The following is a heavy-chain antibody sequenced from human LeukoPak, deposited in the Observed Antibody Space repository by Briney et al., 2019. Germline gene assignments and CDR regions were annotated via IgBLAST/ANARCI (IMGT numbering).Heavy chain of an antibody. CDR2: IIPIFGTT. D-gene: IGHD6-6*01. CDR3: ARDVLAARHPTYFDY. J-gene: IGHJ4*02. V-gene: IGHV1-69*05. Sequence: SVKVSCKASGGTFSSYAISWVRQAPGQGLEWMGGIIPIFGTTNYAQKFQGRVTIPTDESTSTAYMELSSLRSEDTAVYYCARDVLAARHPTYFDYWGQGTLVTVSS. CDR1: GGTFSSYA.